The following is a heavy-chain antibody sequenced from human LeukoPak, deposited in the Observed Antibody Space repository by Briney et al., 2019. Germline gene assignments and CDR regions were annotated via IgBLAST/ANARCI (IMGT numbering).Heavy chain of an antibody. CDR2: IYYSGST. CDR3: ARGLAAYSSPKNLDY. J-gene: IGHJ4*02. D-gene: IGHD6-13*01. CDR1: GGSISSGGYY. V-gene: IGHV4-31*03. Sequence: PSQTLSLTCTVCGGSISSGGYYWSWIRQHTGKCLEWIGYIYYSGSTYYNPSLKSRLTISLDTSKSQFSLKLSSVTAADTAVYYCARGLAAYSSPKNLDYWGQGTLVTVSS.